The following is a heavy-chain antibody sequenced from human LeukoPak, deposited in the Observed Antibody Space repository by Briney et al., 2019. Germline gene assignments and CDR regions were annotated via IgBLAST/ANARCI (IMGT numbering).Heavy chain of an antibody. Sequence: GSLRLSCAASGFTFSSYAMSWVRQPPGKGLEWIGEINHSGSTNYNPSLKSRVTISVDTSKNQFSLKLSSVTAADTAVYYCARYYYDSSGISNWFDPWGQGTLVTVSS. D-gene: IGHD3-22*01. CDR3: ARYYYDSSGISNWFDP. J-gene: IGHJ5*02. CDR1: GFTFSSYA. V-gene: IGHV4-34*01. CDR2: INHSGST.